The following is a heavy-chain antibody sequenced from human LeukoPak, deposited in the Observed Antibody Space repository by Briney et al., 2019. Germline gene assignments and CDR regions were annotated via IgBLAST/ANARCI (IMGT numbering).Heavy chain of an antibody. J-gene: IGHJ5*01. V-gene: IGHV6-1*01. Sequence: SQTLSLTCAISGDSVSTNSATWTWLRQSPSRGLERLGRTYYRSKWSNDYAVSMKSRITINPDTSKNQFSLQLNSVTPEDTAVYYCARLVGASWFDSWGQGTLVTVSS. CDR3: ARLVGASWFDS. CDR2: TYYRSKWSN. D-gene: IGHD1-26*01. CDR1: GDSVSTNSAT.